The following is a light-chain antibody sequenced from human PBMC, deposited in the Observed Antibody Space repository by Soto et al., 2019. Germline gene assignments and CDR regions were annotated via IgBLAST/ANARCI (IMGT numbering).Light chain of an antibody. CDR3: QHYHQWPSFS. CDR1: QSVATY. CDR2: DAS. Sequence: EIVMTQSPATLSVSAGERVTLSCRASQSVATYVTWYQQKPGQAPRLLIYDASIRATDVPARFSGSGSWTEFTLTITSLQSEDFAVYYCQHYHQWPSFSFGPGTKLEIK. J-gene: IGKJ2*01. V-gene: IGKV3-15*01.